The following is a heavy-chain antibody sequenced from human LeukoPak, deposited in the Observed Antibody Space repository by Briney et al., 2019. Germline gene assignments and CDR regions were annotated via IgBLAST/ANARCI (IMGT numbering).Heavy chain of an antibody. V-gene: IGHV7-4-1*02. J-gene: IGHJ4*02. CDR1: GYTFTSYA. Sequence: ASVKVSCKASGYTFTSYAMNWVRQAPGQGLEWMGWINTNTGNPTYAQGFAGRFVFSLDTSVSTAYLQISSLKAEDTAVYYCAREHYDFWSGYSDYWGQGTLVTVSS. CDR3: AREHYDFWSGYSDY. D-gene: IGHD3-3*01. CDR2: INTNTGNP.